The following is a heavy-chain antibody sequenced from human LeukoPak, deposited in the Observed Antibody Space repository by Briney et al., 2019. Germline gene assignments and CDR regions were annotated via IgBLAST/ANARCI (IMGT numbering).Heavy chain of an antibody. D-gene: IGHD6-13*01. CDR1: GITLSNYG. CDR2: MSDSGGRT. V-gene: IGHV3-23*01. CDR3: AKGVYSTRYWYFDL. Sequence: PGGSLRLSCAVSGITLSNYGMSWVRQAPGKGLEWVAGMSDSGGRTNYADSVKGRFTISRDNPKNTLYLQMNSLRAEDTAVYYCAKGVYSTRYWYFDLWGRGTLVTVSS. J-gene: IGHJ2*01.